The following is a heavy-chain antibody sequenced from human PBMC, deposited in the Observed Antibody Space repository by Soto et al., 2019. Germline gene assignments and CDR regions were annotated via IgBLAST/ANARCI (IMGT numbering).Heavy chain of an antibody. CDR1: EFTFSSHA. CDR3: ARAADNGQYLDGFDA. D-gene: IGHD4-17*01. J-gene: IGHJ5*02. Sequence: EVQLLESGGGLVQPGGSLRLSCAASEFTFSSHAMTWVRQAPVKGLEWVSGISGSGDRTYYTDSVKGRFTISRDNSKNTLYLQMSSLRADDTAIYYCARAADNGQYLDGFDAWGQGTLVTVSS. V-gene: IGHV3-23*01. CDR2: ISGSGDRT.